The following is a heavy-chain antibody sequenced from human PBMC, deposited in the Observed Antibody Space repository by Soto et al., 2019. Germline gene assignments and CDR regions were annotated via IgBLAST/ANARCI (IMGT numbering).Heavy chain of an antibody. J-gene: IGHJ6*01. CDR2: SIPIFGTA. V-gene: IGHV1-69*01. D-gene: IGHD5-12*01. Sequence: QVQLVQSGAEVKKPGSSVKVSCKASGGTFNNYPITWVRQAPGEGLEWMGGSIPIFGTANYAQKFQGRVTISVDESTSTAYMELSSLRSVDTAVYYCARGRGYSGDDHYYYFDMDVW. CDR1: GGTFNNYP. CDR3: ARGRGYSGDDHYYYFDMDV.